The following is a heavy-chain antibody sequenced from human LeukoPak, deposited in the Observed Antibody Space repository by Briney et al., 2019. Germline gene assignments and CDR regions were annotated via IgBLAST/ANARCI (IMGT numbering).Heavy chain of an antibody. CDR2: IGIDSGNT. J-gene: IGHJ4*02. Sequence: GGSLRLSCAASGFTFSDYSMDWVRQAPGKGLEWISYIGIDSGNTNYADSVKGRFTISGDKAKNSLYLQMNSLRVEDTAVYYCARDYKYAFDNWGEGTLVTVSS. D-gene: IGHD5-24*01. V-gene: IGHV3-48*01. CDR3: ARDYKYAFDN. CDR1: GFTFSDYS.